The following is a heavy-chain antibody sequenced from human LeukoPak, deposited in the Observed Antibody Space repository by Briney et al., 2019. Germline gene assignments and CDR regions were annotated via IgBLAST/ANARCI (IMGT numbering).Heavy chain of an antibody. CDR1: GVTLSNYA. Sequence: GGSLRLSCVASGVTLSNYAMSWARQAPGKGLEWVSGISSSGSGGNTYYADSVKGRFTISRDNSKNTLYLQMNSLRAEDTAVYYCAKAVDTTMGLFDYWGQGTLVTVSS. CDR3: AKAVDTTMGLFDY. D-gene: IGHD5-18*01. V-gene: IGHV3-23*01. J-gene: IGHJ4*02. CDR2: ISSSGSGGNT.